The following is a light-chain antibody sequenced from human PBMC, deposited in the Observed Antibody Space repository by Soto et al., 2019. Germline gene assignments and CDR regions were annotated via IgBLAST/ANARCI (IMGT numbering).Light chain of an antibody. Sequence: EIVMTQSPATLSVSPGERATLSCRASQSVXXXXAWYQQKAGQAPRLLIYGASTRATGIPARFSGSGSGTXFXXXXXXXXXXXXAVYYCQXXNNWPPWTFGQGTKVEIK. V-gene: IGKV3-15*01. J-gene: IGKJ1*01. CDR1: QSVXXX. CDR3: QXXNNWPPWT. CDR2: GAS.